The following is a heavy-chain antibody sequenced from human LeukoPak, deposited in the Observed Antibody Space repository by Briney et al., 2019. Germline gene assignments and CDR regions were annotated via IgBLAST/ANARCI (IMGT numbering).Heavy chain of an antibody. D-gene: IGHD2-2*01. V-gene: IGHV3-30*02. CDR1: GFTFSSYG. Sequence: GGSLRLSCAASGFTFSSYGMHWVRQAPGKGLEWVAFIRYDGSNKYYADSVKGRFTISRDNSKNTLHLQMNSLRAEDTAVYYCAKEYCSSNSCYVSDWGQGTLVTVSS. CDR3: AKEYCSSNSCYVSD. CDR2: IRYDGSNK. J-gene: IGHJ4*02.